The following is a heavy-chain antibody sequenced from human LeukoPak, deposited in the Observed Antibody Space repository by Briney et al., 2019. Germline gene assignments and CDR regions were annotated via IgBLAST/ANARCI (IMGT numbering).Heavy chain of an antibody. CDR2: ISAYNDNT. CDR3: ARDLSSWYPHFFQH. D-gene: IGHD6-13*01. CDR1: GYTFTSYG. V-gene: IGHV1-18*01. J-gene: IGHJ1*01. Sequence: ASVKVSCKASGYTFTSYGISWVRQAPGQGLEWMGWISAYNDNTNYAQKLQGRVTMTTDTSTSTAYMELRSLRSDDTAVYCCARDLSSWYPHFFQHWGQGTLVTVSS.